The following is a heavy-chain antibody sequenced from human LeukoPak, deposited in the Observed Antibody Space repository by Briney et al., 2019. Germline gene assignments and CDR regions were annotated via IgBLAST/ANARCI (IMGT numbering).Heavy chain of an antibody. CDR3: AKTRPLDSSSWSHGDY. J-gene: IGHJ4*02. CDR1: GFTFSSYA. D-gene: IGHD6-13*01. Sequence: GGSLRLSCAASGFTFSSYAMSWVRQAPGKGLEWVSAISGSGGSTYYADSVKGRFTISRDNSKNTLYLQMNSLRAEDTAVYYCAKTRPLDSSSWSHGDYWGQGTLVTVSS. V-gene: IGHV3-23*01. CDR2: ISGSGGST.